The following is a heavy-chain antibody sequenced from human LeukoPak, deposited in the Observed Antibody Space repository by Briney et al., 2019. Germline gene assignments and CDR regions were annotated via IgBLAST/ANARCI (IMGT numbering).Heavy chain of an antibody. Sequence: GGSLRLSCAASGFTFSSYAMSWVRQAPGKGLEWVSAISGSGGSTYYADSVRGRFTISRDNSKNTLYLQMNSLRAEDTAVYYCAKVSLRGDGCNFGAFDIWGQGTMVTVSS. V-gene: IGHV3-23*01. D-gene: IGHD5-24*01. CDR2: ISGSGGST. CDR3: AKVSLRGDGCNFGAFDI. CDR1: GFTFSSYA. J-gene: IGHJ3*02.